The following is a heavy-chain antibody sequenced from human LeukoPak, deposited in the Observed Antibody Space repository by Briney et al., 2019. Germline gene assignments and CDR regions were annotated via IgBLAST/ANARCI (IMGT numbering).Heavy chain of an antibody. CDR3: ARDRYSSSGGHDAFDI. CDR2: IYYSGST. J-gene: IGHJ3*02. D-gene: IGHD6-13*01. Sequence: SETLSLTCTVSGGSISSYYWSWIRQPPGKGLEWIGYIYYSGSTNYNPSLKSRVTISVDTSKNQFSLKLSSVTAADTAVYYCARDRYSSSGGHDAFDIWGQGTMVTVSS. V-gene: IGHV4-59*01. CDR1: GGSISSYY.